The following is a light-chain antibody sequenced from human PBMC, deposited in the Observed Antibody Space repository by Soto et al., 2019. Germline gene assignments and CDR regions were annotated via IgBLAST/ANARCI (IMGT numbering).Light chain of an antibody. CDR3: QQYNNWPLT. Sequence: EIVMTQSPATLSVSPGERATLSCRASQSVFSNLAWYQQKPGQAPRLLIYGASTRATGIPARFSGSGSGTQFTLTISRLQSEDFAVYYCQQYNNWPLTFGQGTKVEIK. J-gene: IGKJ1*01. CDR1: QSVFSN. V-gene: IGKV3-15*01. CDR2: GAS.